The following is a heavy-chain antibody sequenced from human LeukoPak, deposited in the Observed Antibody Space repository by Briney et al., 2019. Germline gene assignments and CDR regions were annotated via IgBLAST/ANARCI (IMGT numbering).Heavy chain of an antibody. CDR1: GGTFSSYA. CDR3: ARYYDSSGYTFDY. J-gene: IGHJ4*02. D-gene: IGHD3-22*01. Sequence: SVKVSCKASGGTFSSYAISWVRQAPGQELEWMGRIIPILGIANYAQEFQGRVTITADKSTSTAYMELSSLRSEDTAVYYCARYYDSSGYTFDYWGQGTLVTVSS. V-gene: IGHV1-69*04. CDR2: IIPILGIA.